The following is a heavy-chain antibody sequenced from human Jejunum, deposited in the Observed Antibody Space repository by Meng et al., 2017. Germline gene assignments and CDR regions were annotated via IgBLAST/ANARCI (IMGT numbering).Heavy chain of an antibody. CDR3: ARVASFVSDY. CDR1: GYTFNTYG. Sequence: QVQPGQFGVGVKRPGASGTVSCKASGYTFNTYGISWVRQAPGKGLEWMGWINAYNGNTNYEEKLQGRVTMTTDTSTSTAYMELRNLRSDDTAVYYCARVASFVSDYWGQGTLVTVSS. D-gene: IGHD3-3*01. V-gene: IGHV1-18*01. J-gene: IGHJ4*02. CDR2: INAYNGNT.